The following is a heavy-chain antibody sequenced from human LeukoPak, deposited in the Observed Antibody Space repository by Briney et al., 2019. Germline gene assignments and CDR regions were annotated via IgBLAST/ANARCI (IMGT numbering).Heavy chain of an antibody. V-gene: IGHV1-69*01. Sequence: GASVKVSCKASGGTFSSYAISWVRQAPGQGLEWMGGIIPIFGTANYAQKFQGRVTITADESTSTAYMELSSLRSEDTAVYYCARGYYYDSSDFPSPYYFDYWGQGTLVTVSS. J-gene: IGHJ4*02. CDR2: IIPIFGTA. D-gene: IGHD3-22*01. CDR3: ARGYYYDSSDFPSPYYFDY. CDR1: GGTFSSYA.